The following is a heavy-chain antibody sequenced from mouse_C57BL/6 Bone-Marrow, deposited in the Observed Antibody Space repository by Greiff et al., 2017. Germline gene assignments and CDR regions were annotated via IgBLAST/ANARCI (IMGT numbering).Heavy chain of an antibody. CDR3: AREGYYGSSYGFAY. Sequence: QVQLQQPGAELVRPGSSVKLSCKASGYTFTSYWMHWVKQRPIQGLEWIGNIDPSDSETHYNQKFKDKATMTVDKSSSTAYMQLSSLTSEDSAVYYGAREGYYGSSYGFAYWGQGTLVTVSA. CDR1: GYTFTSYW. J-gene: IGHJ3*01. CDR2: IDPSDSET. D-gene: IGHD1-1*01. V-gene: IGHV1-52*01.